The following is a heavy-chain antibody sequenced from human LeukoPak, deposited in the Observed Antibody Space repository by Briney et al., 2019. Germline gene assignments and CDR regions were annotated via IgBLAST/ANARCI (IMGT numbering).Heavy chain of an antibody. J-gene: IGHJ4*02. CDR1: GFTFSSYW. D-gene: IGHD3/OR15-3a*01. V-gene: IGHV3-74*01. CDR2: INGDGSST. CDR3: AITSFGQACYFDH. Sequence: GGSLRLSCEASGFTFSSYWMHWVRQVPEKGLVWVSRINGDGSSTSHADSVKGRFTISRDNAKNTLYLQMNSLRAEDTAVYYCAITSFGQACYFDHWGQGALVTVSS.